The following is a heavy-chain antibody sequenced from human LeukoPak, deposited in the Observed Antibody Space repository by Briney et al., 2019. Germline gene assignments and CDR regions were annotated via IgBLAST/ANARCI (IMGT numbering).Heavy chain of an antibody. CDR3: AKDDGSGSYYYDAFDI. CDR1: GFTFSSYS. J-gene: IGHJ3*02. Sequence: GGSLRLSCAASGFTFSSYSMNWVRQAPGKGLEWVSSISSSSSYIYYADSVKGRFTISRDNSKNTLYLQMNSLRAEDTAVYYCAKDDGSGSYYYDAFDIWGQGTMVTVSS. D-gene: IGHD3-10*01. CDR2: ISSSSSYI. V-gene: IGHV3-21*01.